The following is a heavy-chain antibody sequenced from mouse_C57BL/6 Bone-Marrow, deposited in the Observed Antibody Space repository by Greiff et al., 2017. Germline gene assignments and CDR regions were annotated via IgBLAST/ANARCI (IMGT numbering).Heavy chain of an antibody. Sequence: QVQLQQPGAELVKPGASVKLSCKASGYTFTSYWMHWVKQRPGRGLEWIGRIDPNGGGTKYNEKFKSKATLTVDKPSSTAYMQLSSLTSEDSAVYDCAKVADRDWCLDVWGTGTTVTVSS. CDR3: AKVADRDWCLDV. CDR1: GYTFTSYW. J-gene: IGHJ1*03. V-gene: IGHV1-72*01. CDR2: IDPNGGGT. D-gene: IGHD1-1*02.